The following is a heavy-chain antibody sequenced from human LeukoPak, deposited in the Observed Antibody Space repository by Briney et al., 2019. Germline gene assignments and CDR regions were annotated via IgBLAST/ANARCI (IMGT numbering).Heavy chain of an antibody. J-gene: IGHJ4*02. V-gene: IGHV3-7*03. CDR2: IKQDGTEK. CDR3: AKRPSIAVAGTYYFDC. Sequence: GGSLRLSCAASGFTFSSYWMSWVRQAPGKGLEWVANIKQDGTEKYYVDSVKGRFTISRDNSKNTLYLQMNSLRAEDTAVYYCAKRPSIAVAGTYYFDCWGQGTLVTVSS. CDR1: GFTFSSYW. D-gene: IGHD6-19*01.